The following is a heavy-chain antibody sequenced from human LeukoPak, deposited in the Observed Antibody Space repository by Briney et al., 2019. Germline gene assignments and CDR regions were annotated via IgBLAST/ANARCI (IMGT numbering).Heavy chain of an antibody. V-gene: IGHV4-34*01. CDR3: ARGPYSSSWYAFNWFDP. CDR1: GGSFSGYY. Sequence: SETLSLTCAVYGGSFSGYYWSWIRQPPGKGLEWIGEINHSGSTNYNPSLKSRVTISVDTSKNQFSLKLSSVTAADTAVYYCARGPYSSSWYAFNWFDPWGQGTLVTVSS. J-gene: IGHJ5*02. CDR2: INHSGST. D-gene: IGHD6-13*01.